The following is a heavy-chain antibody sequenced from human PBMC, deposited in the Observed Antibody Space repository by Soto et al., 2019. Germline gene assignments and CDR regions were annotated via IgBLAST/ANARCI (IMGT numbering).Heavy chain of an antibody. J-gene: IGHJ4*02. CDR1: GGTFSSYA. D-gene: IGHD6-13*01. V-gene: IGHV1-69*13. Sequence: ASVKVSCKASGGTFSSYAISWVRQAPGQGLEWMGGIIPIFGTANYAQKFQGRVTITADESTSTAYMELSSLRSEDTAVYYCARVLGYSSSWYVPEGYFDYWGQGTLVTVSS. CDR2: IIPIFGTA. CDR3: ARVLGYSSSWYVPEGYFDY.